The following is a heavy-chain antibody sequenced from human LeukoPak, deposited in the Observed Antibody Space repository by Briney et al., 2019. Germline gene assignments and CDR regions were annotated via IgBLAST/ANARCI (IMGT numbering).Heavy chain of an antibody. V-gene: IGHV1-2*02. CDR2: INPNSGGT. Sequence: GASVKVSCKASGYTFTGYYMHWVRQAPGQRLEWMGWINPNSGGTNYAQKFQGRVTMTRDTSISTAYMELSRLRSDDTAVYYCARDMVVGATTADYWGQGTLVTVSS. D-gene: IGHD1-26*01. CDR3: ARDMVVGATTADY. J-gene: IGHJ4*02. CDR1: GYTFTGYY.